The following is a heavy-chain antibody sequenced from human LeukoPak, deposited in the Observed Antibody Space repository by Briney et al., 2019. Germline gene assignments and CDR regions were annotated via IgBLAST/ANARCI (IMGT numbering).Heavy chain of an antibody. CDR3: AKDQGWALQLGDY. CDR2: IKEDGSEK. CDR1: GFNFGEFW. Sequence: GGSLGLSCEASGFNFGEFWMAWVRQTPGKGLEWVADIKEDGSEKFYVDSVKGRFTISRDNSKNTLYLQMNSLRAEDTAVYYCAKDQGWALQLGDYWGQGTLVTVSS. D-gene: IGHD6-13*01. J-gene: IGHJ4*02. V-gene: IGHV3-7*03.